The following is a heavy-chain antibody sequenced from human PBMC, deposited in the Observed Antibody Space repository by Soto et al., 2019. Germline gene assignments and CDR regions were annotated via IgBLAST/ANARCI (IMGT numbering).Heavy chain of an antibody. CDR1: VYTFTSYA. CDR2: INAGNGNT. Sequence: GASVKVSCKASVYTFTSYAMHWVRQAPGQRLEWMGWINAGNGNTKYSQKFQGRVTITRDTSASTAYMELSSLRSEDTAVYYCARVSGYSKIHYYYGMDVWGQGTTVTVSS. J-gene: IGHJ6*02. CDR3: ARVSGYSKIHYYYGMDV. V-gene: IGHV1-3*01. D-gene: IGHD6-13*01.